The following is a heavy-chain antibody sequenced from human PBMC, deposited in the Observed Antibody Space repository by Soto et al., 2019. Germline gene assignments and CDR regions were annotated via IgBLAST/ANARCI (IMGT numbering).Heavy chain of an antibody. CDR2: TYYRSKWYN. CDR1: WDSVSSNSAA. V-gene: IGHV6-1*01. J-gene: IGHJ5*02. CDR3: ERVPAACTVGWFDP. Sequence: SRTLSLTCAISWDSVSSNSAAWNCISQSPSRGLEWLGRTYYRSKWYNDYAVSVKSRITINPDTSKNQFSLQLNSVTPEDTAVYYCERVPAACTVGWFDPWGQGTLVTVSS. D-gene: IGHD6-13*01.